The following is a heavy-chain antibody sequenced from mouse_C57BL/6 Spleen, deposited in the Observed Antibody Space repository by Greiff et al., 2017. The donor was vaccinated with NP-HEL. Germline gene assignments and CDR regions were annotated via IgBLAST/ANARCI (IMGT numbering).Heavy chain of an antibody. CDR2: IYIGNGYT. D-gene: IGHD2-4*01. CDR1: GYTFTSYG. Sequence: EVQGVESGAELVRPGSSVKMSCKTSGYTFTSYGINWVKQRPGQGLEWIGIIYIGNGYTEYNEKFKGKATLTSDTSSSTAYMQLSSLTSEDSAIYYCARERLRGAKAMDYWGQGTSVTVSS. V-gene: IGHV1-58*01. J-gene: IGHJ4*01. CDR3: ARERLRGAKAMDY.